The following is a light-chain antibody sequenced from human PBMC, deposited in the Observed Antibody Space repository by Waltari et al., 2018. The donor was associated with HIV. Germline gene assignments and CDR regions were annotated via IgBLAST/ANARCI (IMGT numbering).Light chain of an antibody. CDR3: QQYNDWPRT. CDR1: QSVSSN. Sequence: EIVMTQSPATLSVSPGERATLSCRASQSVSSNLAWYQQKPGQAPRLLISGASTRATGIPARFSGGGSGTDFTLSISSLQSEDFALYYCQQYNDWPRTFGQGTKVEIK. CDR2: GAS. J-gene: IGKJ1*01. V-gene: IGKV3-15*01.